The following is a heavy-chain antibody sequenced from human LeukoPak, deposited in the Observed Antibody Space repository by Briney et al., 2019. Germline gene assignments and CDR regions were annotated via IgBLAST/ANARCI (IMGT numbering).Heavy chain of an antibody. Sequence: GGSLRLSCAASGFTFSNYWMSWVRQAPGKGLEWVANIKQDGSEKYYVDSVKGRFTISRDNAKNSLYLQMNSLRTEDTAVYYCAGRYGSGNYYQDYWGQGTLVTVSS. CDR3: AGRYGSGNYYQDY. CDR2: IKQDGSEK. V-gene: IGHV3-7*01. D-gene: IGHD3-10*01. CDR1: GFTFSNYW. J-gene: IGHJ4*02.